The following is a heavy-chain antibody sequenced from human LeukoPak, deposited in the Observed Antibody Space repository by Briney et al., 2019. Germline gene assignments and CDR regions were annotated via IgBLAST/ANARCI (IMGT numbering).Heavy chain of an antibody. V-gene: IGHV3-66*01. CDR3: AGGVLPYYFDY. CDR2: IYSAGTT. CDR1: GFAVNSNS. J-gene: IGHJ4*02. D-gene: IGHD6-13*01. Sequence: GGSLRLSCAASGFAVNSNSMSWVRRAPGKGLEWVSVIYSAGTTFYADSVKGRLSIARDNSKNTLYLHMDSLRVEDTAVYYCAGGVLPYYFDYWGQGTLVTVSA.